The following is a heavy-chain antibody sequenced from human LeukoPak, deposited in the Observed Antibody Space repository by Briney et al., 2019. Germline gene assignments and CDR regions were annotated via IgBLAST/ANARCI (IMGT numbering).Heavy chain of an antibody. CDR2: ISSSGNT. J-gene: IGHJ4*02. CDR1: GGSTSGGNYY. D-gene: IGHD3-3*01. V-gene: IGHV4-39*02. Sequence: KSSETLSLTCTVSGGSTSGGNYYWGWIRRPPGKGLEWIGGISSSGNTYYNPSLKSRITISIDTSKNHFSLKLSSVTAADTAVYYCARLGAGPTYYDFWSGYSSFYFDYWGQGTLVTVSS. CDR3: ARLGAGPTYYDFWSGYSSFYFDY.